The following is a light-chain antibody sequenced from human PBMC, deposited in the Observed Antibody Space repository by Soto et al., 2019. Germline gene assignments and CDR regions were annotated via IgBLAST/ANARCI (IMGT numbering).Light chain of an antibody. CDR3: QQYGSSRT. Sequence: IVLTQSPATLSLSPGERVTRSCRASQGINTYLTWYQQKPGQAPRLLIYGASSRATGIPDRFSGSGSGTDFTLTISRLEPEDFAVYYCQQYGSSRTFGQGTKVDIK. J-gene: IGKJ1*01. CDR1: QGINTY. V-gene: IGKV3-20*01. CDR2: GAS.